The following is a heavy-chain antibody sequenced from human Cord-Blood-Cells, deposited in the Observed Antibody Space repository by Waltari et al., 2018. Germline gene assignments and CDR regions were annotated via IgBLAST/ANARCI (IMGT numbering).Heavy chain of an antibody. J-gene: IGHJ6*02. V-gene: IGHV3-30*18. CDR1: GFTFSSYG. CDR3: AKSGGLPLYYYYYGMDV. CDR2: IAYDGSNK. D-gene: IGHD2-15*01. Sequence: QVQLVESGGGVVQPGRSLRLSCAASGFTFSSYGMHWVRQAPGKGLEWVAVIAYDGSNKYHADSVKGRFTISRDNSKNTLYLQMNSLRAEDTAVYYCAKSGGLPLYYYYYGMDVWGQGTTVTVSS.